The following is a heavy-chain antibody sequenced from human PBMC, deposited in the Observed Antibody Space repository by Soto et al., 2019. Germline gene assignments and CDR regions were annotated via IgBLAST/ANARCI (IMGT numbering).Heavy chain of an antibody. J-gene: IGHJ4*02. D-gene: IGHD1-26*01. CDR2: IFSSGST. CDR1: GCSINTFY. CDR3: AREGSYSADYDAHGIKLWCFDF. V-gene: IGHV4-4*07. Sequence: PSEPLSLTCTVYGCSINTFYWSWVRQPAGKGLEWIGRIFSSGSTSFNPSLGSRVAMSVDTSKNHFSLNLSSVTAADMAVYYCAREGSYSADYDAHGIKLWCFDFSGRGGSVTVCS.